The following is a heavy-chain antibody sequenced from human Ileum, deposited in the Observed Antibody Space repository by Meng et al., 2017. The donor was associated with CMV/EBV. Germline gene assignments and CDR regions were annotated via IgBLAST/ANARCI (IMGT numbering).Heavy chain of an antibody. V-gene: IGHV3-21*06. D-gene: IGHD1-1*01. J-gene: IGHJ4*02. Sequence: WGSLRLSCAASGFTFSSYSMDWLRQAPGKGLEWVASIGSSGSGIYYSESLKGRFTISRDNAKNSLFLQINNLRAEDTAVYYCERDRLEGDYSGPGYWGQGTLVTVSS. CDR2: IGSSGSGI. CDR1: GFTFSSYS. CDR3: ERDRLEGDYSGPGY.